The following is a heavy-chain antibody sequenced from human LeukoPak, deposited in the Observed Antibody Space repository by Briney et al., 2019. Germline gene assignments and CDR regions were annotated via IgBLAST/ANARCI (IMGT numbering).Heavy chain of an antibody. J-gene: IGHJ4*02. CDR3: TRRYYHDSSGNYYGDY. CDR2: IRSKANNYAT. Sequence: GSLKLSCAASGFTFSDSAMHWVRQASGKGLGWVGRIRSKANNYATTYDESVKGRFTISRDDSKNMVFLQMNSLKTEDTAVYYCTRRYYHDSSGNYYGDYWGQGTRVTVSS. V-gene: IGHV3-73*01. D-gene: IGHD3-22*01. CDR1: GFTFSDSA.